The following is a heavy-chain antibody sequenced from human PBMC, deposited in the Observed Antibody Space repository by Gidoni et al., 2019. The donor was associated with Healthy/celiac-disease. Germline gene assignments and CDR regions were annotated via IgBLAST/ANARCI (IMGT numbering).Heavy chain of an antibody. V-gene: IGHV6-1*01. D-gene: IGHD2-21*02. Sequence: QVQLQQSGPGLVKPSQTLSLTCVIPGDSVSSNSAAWNWIRQSPSRGLEWLGRTYYRSKWYNDYAVSVKSRITINPDTSKNQFSLQLNSVTPEDTAVYYCARDLSEAYCGGDCYYYYYYGMDVWGQGTTVTVSS. CDR3: ARDLSEAYCGGDCYYYYYYGMDV. CDR2: TYYRSKWYN. J-gene: IGHJ6*02. CDR1: GDSVSSNSAA.